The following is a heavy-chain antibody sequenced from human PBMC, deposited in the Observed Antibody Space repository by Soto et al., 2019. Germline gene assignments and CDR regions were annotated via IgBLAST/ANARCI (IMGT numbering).Heavy chain of an antibody. J-gene: IGHJ5*02. Sequence: SGPTLVNPTQTLTLTCTLSGFSLSTSGVGVGWIRQPPGKALEWLALIYWDDGKRYSPSLKSRLTITKDTSKNQVVLTMTNMDPVDTATYYCAHLTASTVTTLTRWSNWFDPWGQGTLVTVSS. V-gene: IGHV2-5*02. D-gene: IGHD4-17*01. CDR2: IYWDDGK. CDR3: AHLTASTVTTLTRWSNWFDP. CDR1: GFSLSTSGVG.